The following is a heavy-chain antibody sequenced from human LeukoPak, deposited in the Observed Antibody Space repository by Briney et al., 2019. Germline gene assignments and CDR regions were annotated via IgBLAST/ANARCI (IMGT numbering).Heavy chain of an antibody. Sequence: PSETPSLTCTVSGGSISSYYWSWIRPPPGKGLEWIGYIYYSGSTNYNPSLKSRVTISVDTSKNQFSLKLSSVTAADTAVYYCARGLLRGSHYYYMDVWGKGTTVTVSS. CDR3: ARGLLRGSHYYYMDV. D-gene: IGHD3-10*01. CDR2: IYYSGST. J-gene: IGHJ6*03. V-gene: IGHV4-59*01. CDR1: GGSISSYY.